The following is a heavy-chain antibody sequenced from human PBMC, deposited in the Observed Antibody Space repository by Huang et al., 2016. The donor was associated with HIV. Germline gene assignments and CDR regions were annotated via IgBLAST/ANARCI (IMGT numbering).Heavy chain of an antibody. Sequence: GLVKPSETLSLTCTVSGGSISTGNYDWSWIRQPAGKGLEWVGHLSTGGSANYNPSLTSRVTISLDTSKTQFSLKLSSVTAADSAVYYCARVESGYYDAFDIWGPGTTVTVSS. CDR1: GGSISTGNYD. J-gene: IGHJ3*02. D-gene: IGHD3-3*01. V-gene: IGHV4-61*09. CDR3: ARVESGYYDAFDI. CDR2: LSTGGSA.